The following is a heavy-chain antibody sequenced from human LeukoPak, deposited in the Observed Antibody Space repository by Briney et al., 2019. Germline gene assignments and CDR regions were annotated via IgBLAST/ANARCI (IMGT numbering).Heavy chain of an antibody. CDR3: IIAAAGTPYF. D-gene: IGHD6-13*01. CDR2: ISGSGGST. J-gene: IGHJ4*02. Sequence: GVSLRLSCAAPGFTFSSYAMSWVRQAPGKGLEWVSAISGSGGSTYYADSVKGRFTISRDNSKNTLYLQMNSLRAEDTAVYYCIIAAAGTPYFWGQGTLVTVSS. CDR1: GFTFSSYA. V-gene: IGHV3-23*01.